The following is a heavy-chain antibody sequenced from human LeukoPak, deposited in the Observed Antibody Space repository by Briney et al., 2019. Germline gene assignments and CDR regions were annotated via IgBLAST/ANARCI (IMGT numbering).Heavy chain of an antibody. D-gene: IGHD1-1*01. Sequence: GGSLRLSCAASGFTFDDFAMHWVRQAPGKGLEWVSGITWNSGSIGYADSVKGRFTISRDNAKNSLYLQMNSLRVEDTALYYCAKDMELGALRNWGQGTLVTVSS. CDR3: AKDMELGALRN. J-gene: IGHJ4*02. CDR1: GFTFDDFA. CDR2: ITWNSGSI. V-gene: IGHV3-9*01.